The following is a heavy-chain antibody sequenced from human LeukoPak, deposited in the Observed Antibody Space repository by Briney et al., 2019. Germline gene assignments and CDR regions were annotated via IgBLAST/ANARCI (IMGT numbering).Heavy chain of an antibody. J-gene: IGHJ4*02. CDR3: ARETPRRGETRDGYR. CDR1: GFTFSSYA. CDR2: ISGSGGST. D-gene: IGHD5-24*01. V-gene: IGHV3-23*01. Sequence: GGSLRLSCAASGFTFSSYAMSWVRQAPGKGLEWVSTISGSGGSTYYADSVKGRFTISRDNPKNLLFLQINSLRVEDTAVYYCARETPRRGETRDGYRWGQGTVVTVSS.